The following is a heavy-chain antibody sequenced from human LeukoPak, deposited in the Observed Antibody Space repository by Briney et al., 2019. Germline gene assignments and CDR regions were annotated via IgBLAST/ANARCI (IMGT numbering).Heavy chain of an antibody. CDR2: ISSSSSYI. CDR3: ARDSSGGYDFDY. D-gene: IGHD5-12*01. J-gene: IGHJ4*02. Sequence: EAGGPLRLSCAASGFTFSSYSMNWVRQAPGKGLEWVSSISSSSSYIDYADSVKGRFTISRDNAKNSLYLQMNSLRAEDTAVYYCARDSSGGYDFDYWGQGTLVTVSS. CDR1: GFTFSSYS. V-gene: IGHV3-21*01.